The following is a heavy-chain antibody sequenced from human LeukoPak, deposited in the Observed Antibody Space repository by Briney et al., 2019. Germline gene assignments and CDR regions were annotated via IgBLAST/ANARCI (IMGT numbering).Heavy chain of an antibody. CDR3: AGSKRGYSYGPDY. J-gene: IGHJ4*02. D-gene: IGHD5-18*01. V-gene: IGHV3-30-3*01. CDR2: ISYDESNK. Sequence: PGGSLRLSCAASGFTFSSYAMHWVRQAPGKGLEWVAVISYDESNKYYADSVKGRFTISRDNSKNTLYLQMNSLRAEDTAVYYCAGSKRGYSYGPDYWGQGTLVTVSS. CDR1: GFTFSSYA.